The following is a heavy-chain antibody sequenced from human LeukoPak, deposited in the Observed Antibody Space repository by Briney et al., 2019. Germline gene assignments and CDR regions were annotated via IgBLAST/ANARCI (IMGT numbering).Heavy chain of an antibody. Sequence: GASVKVSCKASGGTFISYAIGWVRQAPGQGLEWMGGIIPIFGTANYAQKFQGRVTITADESTSTAYMELSSLRSEDTAVYYCARDGSFGIKLGSYFDYWGQGTLVTVSS. CDR3: ARDGSFGIKLGSYFDY. V-gene: IGHV1-69*13. D-gene: IGHD3-16*01. J-gene: IGHJ4*02. CDR2: IIPIFGTA. CDR1: GGTFISYA.